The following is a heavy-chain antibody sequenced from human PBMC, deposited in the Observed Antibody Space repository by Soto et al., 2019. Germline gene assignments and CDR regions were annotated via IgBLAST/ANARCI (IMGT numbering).Heavy chain of an antibody. CDR1: GGSVTSCGVA. D-gene: IGHD2-8*02. CDR3: ARARGNKVEYYYYGMDV. J-gene: IGHJ6*01. V-gene: IGHV4-30-2*01. Sequence: PSASLSLSRAVCGGSVTSCGVAGTWIRQPPWKGLEWIGYIYHSGSTYYNPSLKSRVTISVDRSKNQFSLKLSSVTAADTAVYYCARARGNKVEYYYYGMDVWGQGSTDTVTP. CDR2: IYHSGST.